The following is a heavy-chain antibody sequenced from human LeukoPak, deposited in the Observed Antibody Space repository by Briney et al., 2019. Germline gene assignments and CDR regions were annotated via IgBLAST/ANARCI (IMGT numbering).Heavy chain of an antibody. CDR2: IYTSGST. Sequence: SETLSLTCTVSGASIISYYWSWIRQPPGKGLEWIGYIYTSGSTNYNPSLKSRVTISVDPSKSQLSLKLSSVTAADTAVYFCARHPGLWQFADWGQGTLVTVSS. J-gene: IGHJ4*02. D-gene: IGHD3-10*01. V-gene: IGHV4-4*09. CDR3: ARHPGLWQFAD. CDR1: GASIISYY.